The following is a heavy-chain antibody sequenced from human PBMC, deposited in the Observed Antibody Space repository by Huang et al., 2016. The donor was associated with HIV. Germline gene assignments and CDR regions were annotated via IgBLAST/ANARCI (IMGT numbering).Heavy chain of an antibody. CDR1: GYTFSNYA. Sequence: QVQLVQSGSEVKKPGASVKVSCKASGYTFSNYALNWVRQAPGQVIEWMGWINANTGDPTYALAFTGRCVFSLDTSVSTAYLQINGLKAEDTAVYYCVRPAAPTRYYYYEYMDVWGQGTTVTVS. V-gene: IGHV7-4-1*02. CDR2: INANTGDP. J-gene: IGHJ6*03. CDR3: VRPAAPTRYYYYEYMDV. D-gene: IGHD6-13*01.